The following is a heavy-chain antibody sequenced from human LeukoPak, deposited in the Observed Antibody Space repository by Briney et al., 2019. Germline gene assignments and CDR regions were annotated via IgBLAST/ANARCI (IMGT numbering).Heavy chain of an antibody. CDR3: ARHLSEVTVVTRGGLFDY. CDR2: ISYDGSNK. D-gene: IGHD4-23*01. Sequence: PGGSLRLSCAASGFTFSSYAMHWVRQAPGKGLEWVAVISYDGSNKYYADSVKGRFTISRDNSKNTLYLQMNSLRAEDTAVYYCARHLSEVTVVTRGGLFDYWGRGTLVTVSS. V-gene: IGHV3-30*04. CDR1: GFTFSSYA. J-gene: IGHJ4*02.